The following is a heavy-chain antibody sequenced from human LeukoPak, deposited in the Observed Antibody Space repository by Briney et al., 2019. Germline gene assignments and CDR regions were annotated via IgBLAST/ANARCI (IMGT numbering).Heavy chain of an antibody. D-gene: IGHD3-10*01. V-gene: IGHV3-30*18. Sequence: GGSLRLSCAASGFPLSSYGMHWVRQAAGKGLEWVAVVSHDGSNEYFVDSVKGRFTISRDNSKNTLYLQMNSLRAEDTAVYYCAKEGYYGSGSYPDHWGQGTLVTVSS. CDR1: GFPLSSYG. CDR3: AKEGYYGSGSYPDH. CDR2: VSHDGSNE. J-gene: IGHJ4*02.